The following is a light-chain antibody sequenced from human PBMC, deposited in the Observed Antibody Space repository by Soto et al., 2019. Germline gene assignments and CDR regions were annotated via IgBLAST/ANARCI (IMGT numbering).Light chain of an antibody. J-gene: IGKJ5*01. CDR2: YAS. V-gene: IGKV3-15*01. CDR1: QSVRNN. CDR3: QQYNNWPPIT. Sequence: EIMMTQSPATLSVSPGERATLSCRASQSVRNNLAWYQQRRGQAPRLLIYYASTRATGVRARFSGSGSGTEFTLTISSLQSEDSALYYCQQYNNWPPITFGQGTRLEIK.